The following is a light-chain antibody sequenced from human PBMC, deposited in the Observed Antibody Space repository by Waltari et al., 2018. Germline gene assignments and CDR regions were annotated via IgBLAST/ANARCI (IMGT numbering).Light chain of an antibody. CDR2: DAS. CDR3: QQSSERPVT. CDR1: QRISSN. Sequence: EIVLTQSPATLSLSPGERATLSCRASQRISSNLGWYQQKLGQSPRLLIYDASNRANGIPARFSGSGSGTDFTLTISSLEPEDFAVYYCQQSSERPVTFGGGTKVEIK. J-gene: IGKJ4*01. V-gene: IGKV3-11*01.